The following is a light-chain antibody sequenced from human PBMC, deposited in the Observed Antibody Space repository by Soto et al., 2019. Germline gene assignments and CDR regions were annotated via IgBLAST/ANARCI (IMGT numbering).Light chain of an antibody. V-gene: IGLV2-14*01. CDR3: SSYTSSSTLV. CDR1: SSDVGGYNY. J-gene: IGLJ1*01. Sequence: QSALTQPASVSGSPGKSITISCTGTSSDVGGYNYVAWYQQYPGKAPKLMIYEVSDRPSGVSIRFSGSKSGNTASLTISGLQAEDEADYYCSSYTSSSTLVFGTGTKVTVL. CDR2: EVS.